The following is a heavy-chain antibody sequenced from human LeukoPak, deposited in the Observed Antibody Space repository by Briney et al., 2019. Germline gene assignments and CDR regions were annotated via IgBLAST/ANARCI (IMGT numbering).Heavy chain of an antibody. CDR2: FYLGGST. J-gene: IGHJ4*02. V-gene: IGHV4-38-2*01. D-gene: IGHD3-3*01. Sequence: SETLSLTCAVSGYSISSGYYWGWIRQPPGKGLEWIGRFYLGGSTFYKPSLKSRVTISVDTSKNQFSLKLSSVTAADTAVYYCARHMDGFWSGFDYWGQGTLVTVSS. CDR1: GYSISSGYY. CDR3: ARHMDGFWSGFDY.